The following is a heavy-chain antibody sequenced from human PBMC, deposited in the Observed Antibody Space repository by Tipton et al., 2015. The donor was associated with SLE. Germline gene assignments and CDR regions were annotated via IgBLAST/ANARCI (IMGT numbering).Heavy chain of an antibody. V-gene: IGHV4-59*01. J-gene: IGHJ4*02. CDR3: ATSSWSGYSDY. CDR2: ISYSGDT. D-gene: IGHD3-3*01. Sequence: TLPLTCTVSGDSISSYYWSWIRQPPGKGLEWIGYISYSGDTKSNPSLKSRVTISVDTSKNQLSLRLNSVTAADTAVYYCATSSWSGYSDYWGQGTLVTVSS. CDR1: GDSISSYY.